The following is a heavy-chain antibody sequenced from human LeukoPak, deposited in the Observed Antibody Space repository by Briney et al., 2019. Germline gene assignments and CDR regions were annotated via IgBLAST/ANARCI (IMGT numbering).Heavy chain of an antibody. J-gene: IGHJ1*01. V-gene: IGHV1-24*01. Sequence: ASVKVSCKVSGYSLNELSIHWVRQAPGQGLEWMGRLDPADGERIYAQKFQGRVTMTEVTSTDTAYMELSSLRSEDTAVYYCATGTPWQLLCLQHRGQGTLVTVSS. CDR3: ATGTPWQLLCLQH. D-gene: IGHD1-26*01. CDR1: GYSLNELS. CDR2: LDPADGER.